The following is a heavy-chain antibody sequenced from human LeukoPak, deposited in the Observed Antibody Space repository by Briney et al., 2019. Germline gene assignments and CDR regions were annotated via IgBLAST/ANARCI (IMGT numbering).Heavy chain of an antibody. J-gene: IGHJ4*02. CDR3: ARGSSRAYDY. CDR2: IYSGGTT. CDR1: AFTVRSNY. Sequence: PGGALRLSCAAYAFTVRSNYMSWVRQAPGKGLEWVSVIYSGGTTNHADTVKGRFTVSRDNSKTTLYLQMNSLRAEDTAVYFCARGSSRAYDYWGQGTLVTVSS. V-gene: IGHV3-53*01. D-gene: IGHD2-2*01.